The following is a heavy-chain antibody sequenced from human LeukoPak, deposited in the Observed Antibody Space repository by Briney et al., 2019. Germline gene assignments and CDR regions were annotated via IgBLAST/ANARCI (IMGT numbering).Heavy chain of an antibody. CDR1: GFTFSSYS. CDR2: ISSSSSYI. D-gene: IGHD2-2*01. CDR3: ARGLSSTSCPGD. Sequence: PGGSLRLSCAASGFTFSSYSMNWVRQAPGKGLEWVSSISSSSSYIYYADSVKGRFTISRDNAKNSLYPQMNSLRAEDTAVYYCARGLSSTSCPGDWGQGTLVTVSS. V-gene: IGHV3-21*01. J-gene: IGHJ4*02.